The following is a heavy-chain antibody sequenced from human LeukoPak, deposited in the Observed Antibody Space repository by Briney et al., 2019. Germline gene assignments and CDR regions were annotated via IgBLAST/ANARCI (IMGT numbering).Heavy chain of an antibody. D-gene: IGHD1-26*01. J-gene: IGHJ4*02. CDR3: AKPTRGSGSFLIEY. CDR1: GFTFSSCG. Sequence: GGSLRLSCAASGFTFSSCGMHWVRQAPGKGLEWVAVIWNDGSYIYYADSVKGRFTISRDNSKNTLYLEMNSLRAEDTAVYYCAKPTRGSGSFLIEYWGQGTLVTVSS. V-gene: IGHV3-33*06. CDR2: IWNDGSYI.